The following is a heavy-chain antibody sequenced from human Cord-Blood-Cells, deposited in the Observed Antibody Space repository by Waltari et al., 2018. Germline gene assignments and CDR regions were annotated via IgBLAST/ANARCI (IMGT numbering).Heavy chain of an antibody. CDR1: GGTFSSYA. V-gene: IGHV1-69*12. J-gene: IGHJ3*02. D-gene: IGHD6-13*01. CDR2: IIPIFGTA. Sequence: QVQLVQSGAEVKKPGSSVKVSCKASGGTFSSYAIRWVRQARGQGLEWMGGIIPIFGTANYAQKFQGRVTITADESTSTAYMELSSLRSEDTAVYYCATLMGYSSSWYGAFDIWGQGTMDTVSS. CDR3: ATLMGYSSSWYGAFDI.